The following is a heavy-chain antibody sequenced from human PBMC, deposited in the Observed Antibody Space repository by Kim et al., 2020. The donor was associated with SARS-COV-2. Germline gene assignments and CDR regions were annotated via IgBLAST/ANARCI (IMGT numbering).Heavy chain of an antibody. CDR1: GYTFTNYG. Sequence: ASVKVSCKASGYTFTNYGIGWLRQAPGQGLEWMAWINAYNGHTNHAQRVQGRVTMTTDSSTNTAYMELRSLTFDDTAIYYCARDPPEKWLPDYWGQGTLVTVSA. J-gene: IGHJ4*02. CDR3: ARDPPEKWLPDY. D-gene: IGHD6-19*01. V-gene: IGHV1-18*01. CDR2: INAYNGHT.